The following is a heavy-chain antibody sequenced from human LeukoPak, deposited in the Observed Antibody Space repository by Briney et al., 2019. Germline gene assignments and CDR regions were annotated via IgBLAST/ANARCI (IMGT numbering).Heavy chain of an antibody. Sequence: SVKVSCKASGGTFSSYAISWVRQAPGQGLEWMGRIIPILGIANYSQKFQGRVTITADKSTSTAYMELSSLRSEDTAVYYCAGGGGHRSGWESDNYWGQGTLVTVSS. V-gene: IGHV1-69*04. CDR2: IIPILGIA. D-gene: IGHD6-19*01. J-gene: IGHJ4*02. CDR3: AGGGGHRSGWESDNY. CDR1: GGTFSSYA.